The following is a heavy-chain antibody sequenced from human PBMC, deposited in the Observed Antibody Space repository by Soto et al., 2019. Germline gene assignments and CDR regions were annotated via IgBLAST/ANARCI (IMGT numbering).Heavy chain of an antibody. CDR2: ISSSSSTI. CDR1: GFTFSSYS. CDR3: ARDLRYCSSTSCYYYYGMYV. Sequence: PGGSLRLSCAASGFTFSSYSMNWVRQAPGKGLEWVSYISSSSSTIYYADSVKGRFTISRDNAKNSLYLKMNSLRDEDTAVYYCARDLRYCSSTSCYYYYGMYVWGQGTTVTVS. D-gene: IGHD2-2*01. V-gene: IGHV3-48*02. J-gene: IGHJ6*02.